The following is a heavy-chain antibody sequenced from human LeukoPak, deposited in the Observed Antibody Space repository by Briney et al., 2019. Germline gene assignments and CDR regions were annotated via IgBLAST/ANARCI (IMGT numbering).Heavy chain of an antibody. J-gene: IGHJ4*02. Sequence: SETLSLTCSVSGASVSSDYWNWIRQSPGRGLEWIGYTHYKGDINYNPSLKSRLTMSVDASSNQVSLKLSSVTAADAAVYYCGRNLGSGSDHWGQGTLVTVSS. D-gene: IGHD3-10*01. CDR2: THYKGDI. CDR3: GRNLGSGSDH. V-gene: IGHV4-59*02. CDR1: GASVSSDY.